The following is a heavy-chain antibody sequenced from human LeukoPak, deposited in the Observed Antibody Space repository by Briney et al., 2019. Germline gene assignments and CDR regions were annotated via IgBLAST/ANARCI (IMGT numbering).Heavy chain of an antibody. CDR1: GYTFTSYG. Sequence: GASVKVSCKASGYTFTSYGISWVRQAPGQGLEWMGWISPYTGNTNFAQKLQGRVTMTTDTSTSTAYMELRSLSSDDTAVYYCARSITMIRGVHDAFDIWGQGTMVTVSS. D-gene: IGHD3-10*01. CDR3: ARSITMIRGVHDAFDI. V-gene: IGHV1-18*01. CDR2: ISPYTGNT. J-gene: IGHJ3*02.